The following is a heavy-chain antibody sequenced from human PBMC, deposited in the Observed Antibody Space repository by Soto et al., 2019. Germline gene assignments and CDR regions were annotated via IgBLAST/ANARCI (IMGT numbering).Heavy chain of an antibody. J-gene: IGHJ4*02. V-gene: IGHV4-31*03. CDR3: ARSPEATVTAFDY. Sequence: QVQLQESGPGLVKPSQTLPLTCTVSGGSISSGGYYWSWIRQHPGKGLEWFGYIYNSGNTYYNPSRRSRVSISVDTSKNQFSMKLSSVTAAATAVYYCARSPEATVTAFDYWGQGNLVTVSS. CDR2: IYNSGNT. CDR1: GGSISSGGYY. D-gene: IGHD4-17*01.